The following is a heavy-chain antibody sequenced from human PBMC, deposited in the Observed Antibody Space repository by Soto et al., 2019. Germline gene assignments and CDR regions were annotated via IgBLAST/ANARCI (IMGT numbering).Heavy chain of an antibody. CDR2: IYHSGST. CDR3: ARGEVVALGY. Sequence: LSLTCAVSGGSISSGGYSWSWIRQPPGKGLEWIGYIYHSGSTYYNPSLRSRVTILVDRSKNQFSLKLSSVTAADTAVYYCARGEVVALGYWGQGTLVTVSS. CDR1: GGSISSGGYS. D-gene: IGHD2-15*01. V-gene: IGHV4-30-2*01. J-gene: IGHJ4*02.